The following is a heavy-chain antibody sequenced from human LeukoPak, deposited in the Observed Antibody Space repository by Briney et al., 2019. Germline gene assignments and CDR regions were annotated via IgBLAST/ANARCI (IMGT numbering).Heavy chain of an antibody. D-gene: IGHD6-19*01. CDR1: GFTFSSYA. Sequence: GGSLRLSCAASGFTFSSYAMSWVRQAPGKGLEWVSGISGGGGFTYYADSVKGRFTISRDNSKNTLYLQMNSLRVEDTAVYYCAYQWLVQGAFDYWGQGTLVTVSS. V-gene: IGHV3-23*01. CDR2: ISGGGGFT. CDR3: AYQWLVQGAFDY. J-gene: IGHJ4*02.